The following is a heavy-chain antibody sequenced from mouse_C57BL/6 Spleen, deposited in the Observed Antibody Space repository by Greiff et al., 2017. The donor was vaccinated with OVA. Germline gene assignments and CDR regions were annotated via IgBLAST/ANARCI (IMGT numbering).Heavy chain of an antibody. CDR1: GYTFTSYW. CDR3: ARRGLSGSSPHYYAMDY. CDR2: IDPSDSYT. J-gene: IGHJ4*01. V-gene: IGHV1-69*01. D-gene: IGHD1-1*01. Sequence: VQLQQPGAELVMPGASVKLSCKASGYTFTSYWMHWVKQRPGQGLEWIGEIDPSDSYTNYNQKFKGKSTLTVDKSSSTAYMQLSSLTSEDSAVYYWARRGLSGSSPHYYAMDYWGQGTSVTVSS.